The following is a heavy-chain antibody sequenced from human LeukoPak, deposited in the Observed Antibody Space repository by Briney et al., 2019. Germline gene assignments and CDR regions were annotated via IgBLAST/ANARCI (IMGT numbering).Heavy chain of an antibody. D-gene: IGHD1-7*01. J-gene: IGHJ4*02. V-gene: IGHV3-23*01. CDR2: ISGSGGST. CDR3: AKPLELRLGYYFDY. Sequence: GGSLRLSCAASGFTFSSYAMSWVRQAPGKGLEWVSAISGSGGSTYYADSVKGRFTISRDNSKNTLCLQMNSLRAEDTAVYYCAKPLELRLGYYFDYWGQGTLVTVSS. CDR1: GFTFSSYA.